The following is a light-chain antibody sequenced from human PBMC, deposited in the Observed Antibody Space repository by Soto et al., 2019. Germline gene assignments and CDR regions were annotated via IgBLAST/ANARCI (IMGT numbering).Light chain of an antibody. CDR3: QQYNNWPFS. CDR2: GAS. J-gene: IGKJ5*01. CDR1: QSVSSSY. Sequence: EIVMTQSPGTLSASPGERATLSCRASQSVSSSYLAWYQQKPGQAPRLLIYGASSRATGVPARFSGSESETDFTLTISGLRSEDSAVYFCQQYNNWPFSFGQGTRLEIK. V-gene: IGKV3-15*01.